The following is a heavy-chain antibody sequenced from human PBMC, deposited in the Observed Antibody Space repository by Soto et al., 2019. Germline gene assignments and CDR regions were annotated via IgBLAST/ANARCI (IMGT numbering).Heavy chain of an antibody. V-gene: IGHV4-34*01. CDR1: GGSFSGYY. CDR3: ARTRCSRSGCRPNCDF. J-gene: IGHJ4*02. CDR2: INDSGST. D-gene: IGHD2-2*01. Sequence: QVQLQQWGAGLLKPSETLSLTCAVYGGSFSGYYWSWIRQSAGKGLEWIGEINDSGSTNYNPSLKSRVTISEDTSKNQFSLRLSSLTAADTAVYYCARTRCSRSGCRPNCDFWGQGTLVTVSS.